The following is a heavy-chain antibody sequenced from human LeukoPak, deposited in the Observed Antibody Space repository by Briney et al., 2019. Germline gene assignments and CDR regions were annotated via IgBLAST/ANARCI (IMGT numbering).Heavy chain of an antibody. CDR3: ATEGHSSGWAGTFDI. V-gene: IGHV3-30-3*01. J-gene: IGHJ3*02. CDR1: ALTFSTSS. Sequence: AGSLRLACAASALTFSTSSMHWVRQVPGKGLGWVAVTSYDESIKVYAESVKGRFTISRDNSENTLYLQMNSLKFEDTAVYYCATEGHSSGWAGTFDIWGQGTMVTISS. D-gene: IGHD6-25*01. CDR2: TSYDESIK.